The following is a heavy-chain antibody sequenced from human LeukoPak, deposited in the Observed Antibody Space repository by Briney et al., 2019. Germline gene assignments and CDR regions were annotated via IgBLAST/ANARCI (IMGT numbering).Heavy chain of an antibody. CDR3: ARGAEYSSGWLDY. Sequence: PGGSLRLSCAASGFTFSSYAMHWVRQAPGKGLERAAVISYDGSNKYYADSVKGRFTISRDNSKNTLYLQMNSLRAEDTAVYYCARGAEYSSGWLDYWGQGTLVTVSS. V-gene: IGHV3-30*04. D-gene: IGHD6-19*01. CDR1: GFTFSSYA. CDR2: ISYDGSNK. J-gene: IGHJ4*02.